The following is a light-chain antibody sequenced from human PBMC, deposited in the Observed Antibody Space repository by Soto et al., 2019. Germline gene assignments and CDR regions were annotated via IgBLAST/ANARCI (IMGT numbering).Light chain of an antibody. CDR2: EGS. Sequence: QSVLTQPASVSGSPGQSITISCTGTSSDVGRYNLVSWYQQHPGKGPKVMIYEGSKRPSGVSNRFSGSTSGNTASLTISGLQAEDEDDYYCCSYAGSSTWVFGGGTKLTVL. V-gene: IGLV2-23*01. CDR3: CSYAGSSTWV. J-gene: IGLJ3*02. CDR1: SSDVGRYNL.